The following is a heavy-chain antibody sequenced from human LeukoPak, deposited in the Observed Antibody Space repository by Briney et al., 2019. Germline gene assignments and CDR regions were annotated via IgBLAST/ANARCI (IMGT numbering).Heavy chain of an antibody. CDR3: ASPKDYYYYGMDV. J-gene: IGHJ6*02. Sequence: SETLSLTCTVSGGSISSSSYYWGWIRQPPGKGLEWIGSIYYSGSTYYNPSLKSRVTISVDTSKNQFSLKLSSVTAADTAVYYRASPKDYYYYGMDVWGQGTTVTVSS. V-gene: IGHV4-39*01. CDR2: IYYSGST. CDR1: GGSISSSSYY.